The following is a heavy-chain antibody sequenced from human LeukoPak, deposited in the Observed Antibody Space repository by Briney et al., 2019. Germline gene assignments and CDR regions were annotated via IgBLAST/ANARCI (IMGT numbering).Heavy chain of an antibody. CDR1: GFTVSNNC. D-gene: IGHD6-13*01. J-gene: IGHJ5*02. Sequence: GGSLRLSCAASGFTVSNNCMSWVRQAPGKGLEWVSVIYGGDSTYYADSVKGRFTISRDNSKNTLYLQMNSLRAEDTAVYYCARDRGLAAANWFDPWGQGTLVTVSS. CDR2: IYGGDST. CDR3: ARDRGLAAANWFDP. V-gene: IGHV3-53*01.